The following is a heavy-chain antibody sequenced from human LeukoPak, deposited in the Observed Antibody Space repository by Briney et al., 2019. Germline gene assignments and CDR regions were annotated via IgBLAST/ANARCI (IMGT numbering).Heavy chain of an antibody. CDR2: IYYSGST. V-gene: IGHV4-59*01. CDR1: GGSISSYY. J-gene: IGHJ4*02. D-gene: IGHD5/OR15-5a*01. CDR3: ARSSSFYLIDY. Sequence: KPSETLSLTCNVPGGSISSYYWSWTRQPPGKGLEWIAYIYYSGSTNYNPSLKSRVTISIDTSKNELSLKLSSVTAADTAVYYCARSSSFYLIDYWGQGTLVTVSS.